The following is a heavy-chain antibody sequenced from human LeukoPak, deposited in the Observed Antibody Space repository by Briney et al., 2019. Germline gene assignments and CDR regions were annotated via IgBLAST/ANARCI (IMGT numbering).Heavy chain of an antibody. CDR3: AKDSIVATLYYFDY. J-gene: IGHJ4*02. Sequence: PGRSLRLSCAASGFTFSSYGMHWVRQAPGKGLEWVAVISYDGSNKYYADSVKGRFTISRDNSKNTLYLQMNSLRAEDTAVYYCAKDSIVATLYYFDYWGQGTLVTVSS. CDR1: GFTFSSYG. D-gene: IGHD5-12*01. V-gene: IGHV3-30*18. CDR2: ISYDGSNK.